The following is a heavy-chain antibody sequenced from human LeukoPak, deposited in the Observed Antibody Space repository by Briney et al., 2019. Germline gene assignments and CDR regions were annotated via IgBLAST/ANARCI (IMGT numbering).Heavy chain of an antibody. CDR3: ARGGVAIFGVVYYYYYMDV. D-gene: IGHD3-3*01. CDR1: GGSFSGYY. CDR2: INLSGST. Sequence: SETLSLTCAVYGGSFSGYYWSWIRQPPGKGLEWIGEINLSGSTNYNPSLKSRVTISVDTSKNQFSLKLSSVTAADTAVYYCARGGVAIFGVVYYYYYMDVWGKGTTVTVSS. V-gene: IGHV4-34*01. J-gene: IGHJ6*03.